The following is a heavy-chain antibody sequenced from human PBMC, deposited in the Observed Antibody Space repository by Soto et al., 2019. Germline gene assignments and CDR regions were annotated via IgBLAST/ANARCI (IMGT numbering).Heavy chain of an antibody. V-gene: IGHV4-39*01. CDR2: IYYSGST. CDR1: GGSISSSSYY. D-gene: IGHD6-19*01. CDR3: ARRRLSGIAVAPPDYYYYGMDV. Sequence: SETLSLTCTVSGGSISSSSYYWGWIRQPPWKGLEWIGSIYYSGSTYYNPSLKSRVTISVDTSKNQFSLKLSSVTAADTAVYYCARRRLSGIAVAPPDYYYYGMDVWGQGXTVTVYS. J-gene: IGHJ6*02.